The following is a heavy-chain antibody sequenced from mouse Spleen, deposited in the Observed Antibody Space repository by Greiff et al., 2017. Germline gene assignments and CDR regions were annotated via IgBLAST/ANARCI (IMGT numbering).Heavy chain of an antibody. V-gene: IGHV1-39*01. CDR1: GYSFTDYN. D-gene: IGHD1-1*01. CDR3: ARLLLRSYYFDY. Sequence: EVKLMESVPELVKPGASVKISCKASGYSFTDYNMNWVKQSNGKSLEWIGVINPNYGTTSYNQKFKGKATLTVDQSSSTAYMQLNSLTSEDSAVYYCARLLLRSYYFDYWGQGTTLTVSS. CDR2: INPNYGTT. J-gene: IGHJ2*01.